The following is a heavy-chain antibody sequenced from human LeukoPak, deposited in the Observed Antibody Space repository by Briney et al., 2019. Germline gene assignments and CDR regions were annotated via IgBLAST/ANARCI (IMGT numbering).Heavy chain of an antibody. V-gene: IGHV3-30*18. J-gene: IGHJ4*02. CDR3: AKGPHNLRASGSYPVPSLFDY. Sequence: PGGSLRFSCAASGFTFSSYGMHWVRQAPGKGLEWVAVISYDGSNKYYADSVKGRFTISRDNSKNTLYLQMNSLRAEDTAVYYCAKGPHNLRASGSYPVPSLFDYWGQGTLVTVSS. CDR1: GFTFSSYG. CDR2: ISYDGSNK. D-gene: IGHD1-26*01.